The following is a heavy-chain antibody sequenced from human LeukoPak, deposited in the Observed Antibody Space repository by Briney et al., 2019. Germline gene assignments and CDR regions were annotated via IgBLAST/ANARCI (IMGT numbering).Heavy chain of an antibody. D-gene: IGHD2-2*01. CDR1: GYSFPIYW. CDR3: ARRRFCSSTSCYAGAFDI. J-gene: IGHJ3*02. CDR2: IYPGDSDT. V-gene: IGHV5-51*01. Sequence: GESLKISCKPSGYSFPIYWIAWVRQMPGKGLEWMGIIYPGDSDTRYSPSFQGHVTFSDYNSISTAYLQWSSLKASDTAMYYCARRRFCSSTSCYAGAFDIWGQGTMVTVCS.